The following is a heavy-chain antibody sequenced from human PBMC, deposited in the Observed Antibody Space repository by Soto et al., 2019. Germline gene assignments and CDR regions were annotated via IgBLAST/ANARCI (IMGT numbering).Heavy chain of an antibody. CDR1: GFTFSTYG. CDR3: ARDLGSFNYGSSYFDY. D-gene: IGHD3-10*01. V-gene: IGHV3-33*01. Sequence: PGGSLRLSCAPSGFTFSTYGMHWVRQAPGKGLEWLAVIWNGGSNQYYADSVKGRFTIARDNSKNTLHLQMNSLRAEDTAVYYCARDLGSFNYGSSYFDYWGQGTPVTVSS. J-gene: IGHJ4*02. CDR2: IWNGGSNQ.